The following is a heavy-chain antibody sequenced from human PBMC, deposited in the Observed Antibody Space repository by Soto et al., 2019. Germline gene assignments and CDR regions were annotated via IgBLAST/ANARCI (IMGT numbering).Heavy chain of an antibody. CDR3: ARDLGPYDYGAYVEGYFDY. V-gene: IGHV4-59*01. J-gene: IGHJ4*02. D-gene: IGHD4-17*01. Sequence: SETLSLTCTVSGGSISTYYWNWIRQPPGKGLEWIGYIYYDGSTIYNPSLKSRVTISVDTSKNQFSLKLSSVTAADTAVYYCARDLGPYDYGAYVEGYFDYWGQGTLVTVSS. CDR1: GGSISTYY. CDR2: IYYDGST.